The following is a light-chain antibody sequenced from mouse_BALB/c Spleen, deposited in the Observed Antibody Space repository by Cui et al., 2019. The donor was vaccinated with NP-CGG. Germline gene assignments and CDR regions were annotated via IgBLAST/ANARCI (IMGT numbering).Light chain of an antibody. J-gene: IGLJ1*01. CDR3: ALWYSNHWV. CDR2: GTN. V-gene: IGLV1*01. CDR1: TGAVTTTSY. Sequence: QAVVTQESALPTSPGETVTLTCRSSTGAVTTTSYANWVQEKPDHLFTGLIGGTNNRAPGVPARFSGSLIGNKAALTITGAQTEDEAIYFCALWYSNHWVFGGGTKLTVL.